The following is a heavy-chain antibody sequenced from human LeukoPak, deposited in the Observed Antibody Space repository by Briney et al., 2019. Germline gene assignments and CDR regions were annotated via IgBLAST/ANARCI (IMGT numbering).Heavy chain of an antibody. CDR1: GFTLSNAW. J-gene: IGHJ4*02. D-gene: IGHD3-22*01. V-gene: IGHV3-15*01. CDR2: IKSKTDGGTT. CDR3: TTGATMIVVEEVDY. Sequence: GGSLRLSCAASGFTLSNAWMSWVRQAPGKGLEWVRRIKSKTDGGTTDYAAPVKGRFTISRDDSKNTLYLQMNSLKTEDTAVYYCTTGATMIVVEEVDYWGQATLVTVSS.